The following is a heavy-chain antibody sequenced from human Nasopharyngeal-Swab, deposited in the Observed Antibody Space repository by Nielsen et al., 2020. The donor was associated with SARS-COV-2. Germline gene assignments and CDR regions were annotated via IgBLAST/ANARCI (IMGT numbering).Heavy chain of an antibody. J-gene: IGHJ6*04. V-gene: IGHV3-21*01. CDR1: GFSLTTYV. CDR2: ISGSSRSM. Sequence: GESLKISCTASGFSLTTYVMNWVRQAPGKGLEWVSFISGSSRSMYYSDSVKGRFTVSRDNGKDSVFLQMNSLRVEDTAIYYCARDVMRITLGRGVFHYLDLWGKGTTVTVSS. CDR3: ARDVMRITLGRGVFHYLDL. D-gene: IGHD3-10*01.